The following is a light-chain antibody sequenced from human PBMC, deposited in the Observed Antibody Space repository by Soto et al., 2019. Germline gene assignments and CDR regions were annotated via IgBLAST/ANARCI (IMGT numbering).Light chain of an antibody. CDR3: QHRSNWPLT. V-gene: IGKV3-11*01. CDR2: DAS. CDR1: QSISSY. J-gene: IGKJ4*01. Sequence: EIVLTQSPATLSLSPGKRATLSCRASQSISSYLAWYQQKPGQAPRLLIYDASNRATGIPARFSGSGSGTDFTLTISRLEPEDFAVYYCQHRSNWPLTFGGGTKVDIK.